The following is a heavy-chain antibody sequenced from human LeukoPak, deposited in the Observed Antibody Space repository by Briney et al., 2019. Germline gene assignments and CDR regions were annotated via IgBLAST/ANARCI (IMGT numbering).Heavy chain of an antibody. D-gene: IGHD7-27*01. J-gene: IGHJ4*02. V-gene: IGHV4-59*01. Sequence: SETLSLTRTVSGDFITAYYWSWIRQPPGKGLEWIGYVYYSGGTEYNPSLRSRVTISLEMSKHQFSLNLTSVTAADTAVYYCASNTGTVFDYWGQGALVTVSS. CDR2: VYYSGGT. CDR1: GDFITAYY. CDR3: ASNTGTVFDY.